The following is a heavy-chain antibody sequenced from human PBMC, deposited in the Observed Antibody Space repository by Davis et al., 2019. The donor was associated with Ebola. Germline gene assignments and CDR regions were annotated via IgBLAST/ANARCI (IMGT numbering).Heavy chain of an antibody. CDR3: ARVRSNYVLCMDY. V-gene: IGHV4-34*01. D-gene: IGHD4-11*01. CDR2: IGHVGAT. CDR1: GFTFSNAW. J-gene: IGHJ4*02. Sequence: ESLKISCAASGFTFSNAWMSWVRQAPGKGLEWIGEIGHVGATYYNPSLKSRVTISVDTSKNQFSLKLSSVTAADTAVYYCARVRSNYVLCMDYWGQGTLVTVSS.